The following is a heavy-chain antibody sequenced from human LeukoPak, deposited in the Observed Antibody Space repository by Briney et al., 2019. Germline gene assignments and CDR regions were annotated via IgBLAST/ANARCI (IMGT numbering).Heavy chain of an antibody. V-gene: IGHV1-46*01. CDR1: GYTFTSYY. Sequence: ASVKVSCKASGYTFTSYYMHWVRQAPGQGLEWMGIINPSGGSTSYAQKFQGRVTMTRDTSTSTVYMELSSLRSEDTAVYYCARLPGFMGITGTTYAPNFDYWGQGTLVTVYS. CDR2: INPSGGST. J-gene: IGHJ4*02. D-gene: IGHD1-20*01. CDR3: ARLPGFMGITGTTYAPNFDY.